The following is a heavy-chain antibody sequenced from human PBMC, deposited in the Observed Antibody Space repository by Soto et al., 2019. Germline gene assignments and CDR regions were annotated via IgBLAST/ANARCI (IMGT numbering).Heavy chain of an antibody. CDR2: IYYSGST. CDR3: ARDYEATIDY. D-gene: IGHD3-3*01. J-gene: IGHJ4*02. CDR1: GGSISSYY. Sequence: SETLSLTCTVSGGSISSYYWSWIRQPPGKGLEWIGYIYYSGSTNYNPSLKSRVTISVDTSKNQFSLKLSSLTAADTAVYYCARDYEATIDYWGQGTLVTVSS. V-gene: IGHV4-59*01.